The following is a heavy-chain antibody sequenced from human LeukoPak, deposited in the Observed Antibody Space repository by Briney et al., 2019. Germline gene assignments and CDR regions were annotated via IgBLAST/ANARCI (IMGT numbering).Heavy chain of an antibody. Sequence: PSETLSLTCIVSGGSISSYSWSWIRQPPGKGLEWIGNIFYSGSTNYNPALKSRVTISADTSKNHFSLKLSSVTAADTAVYYCARETYSSAWYVDLWGQGTLVIVSS. V-gene: IGHV4-59*01. CDR2: IFYSGST. D-gene: IGHD6-19*01. CDR1: GGSISSYS. J-gene: IGHJ4*02. CDR3: ARETYSSAWYVDL.